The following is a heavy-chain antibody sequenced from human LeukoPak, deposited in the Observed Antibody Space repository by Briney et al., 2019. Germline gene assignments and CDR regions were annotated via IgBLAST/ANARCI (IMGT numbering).Heavy chain of an antibody. CDR3: ARDYYYDSSPGGMDV. CDR2: IDPSGGST. Sequence: ASVKVSCKASGYTFTSYYMHWVRQAPGQGLEWMGIIDPSGGSTSYAQKFQGRVTMTRDTSTSTVYMELSSLRSEDTAVYYCARDYYYDSSPGGMDVWGQGTTVTVSS. D-gene: IGHD3-22*01. CDR1: GYTFTSYY. J-gene: IGHJ6*02. V-gene: IGHV1-46*01.